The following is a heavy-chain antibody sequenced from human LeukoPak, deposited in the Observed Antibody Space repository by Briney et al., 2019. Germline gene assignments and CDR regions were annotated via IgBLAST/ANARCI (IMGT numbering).Heavy chain of an antibody. V-gene: IGHV4-59*01. CDR1: GGSISSYY. CDR2: IYYSGST. J-gene: IGHJ4*02. Sequence: PSETLSLTCTVSGGSISSYYWSWIRQPPGKGLEWIGYIYYSGSTNYNPSLKSRVTISVDTSKNQFSLKLSSVTAADTAVYYCARGRYGYSDYWGQGTLVTVSS. CDR3: ARGRYGYSDY. D-gene: IGHD5-24*01.